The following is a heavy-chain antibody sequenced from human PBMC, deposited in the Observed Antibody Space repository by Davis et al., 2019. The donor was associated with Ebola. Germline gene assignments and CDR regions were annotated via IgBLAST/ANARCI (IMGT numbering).Heavy chain of an antibody. CDR3: ARDRYYDNSPLYFESES. J-gene: IGHJ4*02. D-gene: IGHD3-22*01. Sequence: SVKVSCKASGGTFSSYAISWVRQAPGQGLDWMGGIIPVSGVPKYAQDFQGRVTITADESTSTAYMELSSLRSEDTAMYYCARDRYYDNSPLYFESESWGQGTLVTVSS. CDR2: IIPVSGVP. CDR1: GGTFSSYA. V-gene: IGHV1-69*13.